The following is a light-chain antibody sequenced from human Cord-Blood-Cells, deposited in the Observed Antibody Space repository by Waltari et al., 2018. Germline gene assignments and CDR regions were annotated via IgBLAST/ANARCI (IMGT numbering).Light chain of an antibody. CDR3: SSYTSSSTLYV. CDR1: SSDVGGYNY. V-gene: IGLV2-14*01. Sequence: SALTQPASVSGSPGQSITISCPGTSSDVGGYNYASWYQQHPGKAPKLMIYEVSNRPSGVSNRFSGSKSGNTASLTISGLQAEDEADYYCSSYTSSSTLYVFGTGTKVTVL. J-gene: IGLJ1*01. CDR2: EVS.